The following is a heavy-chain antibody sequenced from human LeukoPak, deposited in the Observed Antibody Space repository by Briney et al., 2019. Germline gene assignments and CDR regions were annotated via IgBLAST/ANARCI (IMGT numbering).Heavy chain of an antibody. V-gene: IGHV3-64D*06. CDR1: GFTFRNYG. CDR2: ISSEGKTT. J-gene: IGHJ4*02. CDR3: VKDRWVDH. D-gene: IGHD6-13*01. Sequence: GTSLRLSCAASGFTFRNYGMHWVRQAPGKGLEYVSSISSEGKTTYYADSVKGRFTISRDNSKNTLYLQMSSLRPEDTAVYYCVKDRWVDHWGQGTLVTVSS.